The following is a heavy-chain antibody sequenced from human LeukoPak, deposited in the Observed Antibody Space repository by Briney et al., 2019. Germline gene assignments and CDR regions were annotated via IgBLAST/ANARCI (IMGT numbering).Heavy chain of an antibody. D-gene: IGHD5-18*01. CDR1: GGTFSSYA. Sequence: ASVKVSCKASGGTFSSYAISWVRQAPGQGLEWMGGIIPIFGTANYAQKFQGRVTITADESTSTAYMELSSLRSEDTAVYYCARDKAVDTGRAFDIWGQGTMVTVSS. J-gene: IGHJ3*02. CDR3: ARDKAVDTGRAFDI. CDR2: IIPIFGTA. V-gene: IGHV1-69*13.